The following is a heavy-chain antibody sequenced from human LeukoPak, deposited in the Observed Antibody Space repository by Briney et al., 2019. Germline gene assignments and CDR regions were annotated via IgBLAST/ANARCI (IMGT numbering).Heavy chain of an antibody. J-gene: IGHJ4*02. CDR2: IYYSGST. CDR1: GGSISSGGYY. V-gene: IGHV4-31*03. D-gene: IGHD3-10*01. CDR3: ARRHRGPINY. Sequence: SETLSLTCTVSGGSISSGGYYWSWIRQHPGKGLEWIGYIYYSGSTYYNPSLKSRVTISVDTSKNQFSLKLSSVTAADTAVYYCARRHRGPINYWGQGTLVTVSS.